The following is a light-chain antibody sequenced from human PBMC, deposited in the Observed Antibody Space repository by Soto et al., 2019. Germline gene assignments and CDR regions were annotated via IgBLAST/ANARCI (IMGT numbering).Light chain of an antibody. V-gene: IGKV3-15*01. CDR1: QSVSNN. CDR2: YAS. CDR3: QQYNNWPPIT. Sequence: EIMMTQSPATLSVSPGERATLSCRASQSVSNNVAWYQQKPGQAPRLLIYYASTRATGIPARFSGSGSGTEFTLPISSLQSEDFALYYCQQYNNWPPITFGQGTRLEIK. J-gene: IGKJ5*01.